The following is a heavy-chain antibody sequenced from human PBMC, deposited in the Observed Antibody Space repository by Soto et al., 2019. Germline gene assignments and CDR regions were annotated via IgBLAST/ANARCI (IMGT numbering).Heavy chain of an antibody. V-gene: IGHV4-61*01. CDR2: IYYSGST. CDR3: ARERYYYYMDV. Sequence: SETLSLTCTVSGDSISSSCYYWSWIRQPPGKGLEWIGYIYYSGSTNYNPSLKSRVTISVDTSKNQFSLKLSSVTAADTAVYYCARERYYYYMDVWGKGTTVTVSS. J-gene: IGHJ6*03. CDR1: GDSISSSCYY.